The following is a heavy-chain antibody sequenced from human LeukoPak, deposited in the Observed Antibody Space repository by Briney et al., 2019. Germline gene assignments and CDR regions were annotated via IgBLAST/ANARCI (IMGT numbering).Heavy chain of an antibody. J-gene: IGHJ4*02. CDR2: IYHSGNT. CDR1: AYSIGSGYY. Sequence: PSETLSLTCAVSAYSIGSGYYWGWIRQPPGKGLEWIGSIYHSGNTYYNPSLKSRVTISVDTSKNQFSLKLSSVTAADTAVYYCARVGATIPGDYWGQGTLVTVSS. CDR3: ARVGATIPGDY. D-gene: IGHD1-26*01. V-gene: IGHV4-38-2*01.